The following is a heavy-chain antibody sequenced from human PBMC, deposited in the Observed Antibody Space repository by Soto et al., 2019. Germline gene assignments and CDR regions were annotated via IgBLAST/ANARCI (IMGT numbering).Heavy chain of an antibody. CDR3: ARDLTGGDTY. D-gene: IGHD2-21*02. CDR1: GFTFSSYW. V-gene: IGHV3-74*01. CDR2: VNSDGGTT. J-gene: IGHJ4*02. Sequence: PGGSLRLSCAASGFTFSSYWMHWVRQAPGKGLVWVSRVNSDGGTTNYADSVKGRFTISRDNAKNTLFLDMSSLRAEDTAVYYCARDLTGGDTYWGQGTLVTVSS.